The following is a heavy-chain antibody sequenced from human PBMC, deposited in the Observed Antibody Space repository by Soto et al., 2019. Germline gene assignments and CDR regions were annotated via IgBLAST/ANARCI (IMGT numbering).Heavy chain of an antibody. CDR1: GGSISSYY. J-gene: IGHJ6*03. D-gene: IGHD3-3*01. V-gene: IGHV4-59*01. Sequence: SETLSLTCTVSGGSISSYYWSWIRQPPGKGLEWIGYIYYSGSTNYNPSLKSRVTISVDTSKNQFSLKLSSVTAADTAVYYCARAPTIFGVFYYYYMDVWGKGTTVTVSS. CDR2: IYYSGST. CDR3: ARAPTIFGVFYYYYMDV.